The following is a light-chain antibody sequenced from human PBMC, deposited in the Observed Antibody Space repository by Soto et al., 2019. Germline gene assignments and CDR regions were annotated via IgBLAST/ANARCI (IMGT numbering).Light chain of an antibody. V-gene: IGKV1-27*01. J-gene: IGKJ3*01. CDR1: QGISNY. CDR2: AAS. CDR3: QKYNSAPRVFT. Sequence: DIQMTQSPSSLSASVGDRVTITCRASQGISNYLAWYQQKPGKVPKLLIYAASTLQSGVPSRFSGSGSGTDFTLTISSLRPEDVATYYCQKYNSAPRVFTFGPGTKVDIK.